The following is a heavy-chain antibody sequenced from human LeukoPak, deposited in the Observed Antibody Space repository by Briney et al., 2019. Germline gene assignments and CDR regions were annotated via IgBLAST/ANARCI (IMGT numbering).Heavy chain of an antibody. D-gene: IGHD3-22*01. V-gene: IGHV3-23*01. CDR2: ISGSGGST. CDR1: GFTFSSYA. Sequence: GGSLRLSCAASGFTFSSYAMSWVRQAPGKGLEWVSAISGSGGSTYYVDSVKGRFTISRDNSKNTLYLQMNSLRAEDTAVYYCAREAYYYDSSGYSAPFDYWGQGTLVTVSS. CDR3: AREAYYYDSSGYSAPFDY. J-gene: IGHJ4*02.